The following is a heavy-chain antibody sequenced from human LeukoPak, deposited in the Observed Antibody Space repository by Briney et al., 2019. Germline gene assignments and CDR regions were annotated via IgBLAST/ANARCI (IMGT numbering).Heavy chain of an antibody. CDR2: IYTSGST. V-gene: IGHV4-61*02. D-gene: IGHD2-15*01. J-gene: IGHJ4*02. CDR1: GGFISSGTYF. Sequence: SQTLSLTCTVSGGFISSGTYFWSWIRQPAGKGLEWIGRIYTSGSTNYNPSLKSRVTISVDTSKNHFSLKLTSVTAADTAVYYCARVGGGPDYWGQGTLVTVSS. CDR3: ARVGGGPDY.